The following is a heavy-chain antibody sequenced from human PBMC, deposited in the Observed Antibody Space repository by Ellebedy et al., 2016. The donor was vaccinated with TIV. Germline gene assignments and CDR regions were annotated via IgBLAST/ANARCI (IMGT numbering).Heavy chain of an antibody. D-gene: IGHD3-10*01. CDR2: ISYSSST. Sequence: MPSETLSLTCSVSGDSLRSGDYYWSWIRRHPGKGLEWLGYISYSSSTYANPSLRSLVSFSLDTSKNQFSLKMTSVTAADTAVYFCARGDLNYPGSGGFDYWGQGTLVTVTS. CDR3: ARGDLNYPGSGGFDY. V-gene: IGHV4-31*01. CDR1: GDSLRSGDYY. J-gene: IGHJ4*02.